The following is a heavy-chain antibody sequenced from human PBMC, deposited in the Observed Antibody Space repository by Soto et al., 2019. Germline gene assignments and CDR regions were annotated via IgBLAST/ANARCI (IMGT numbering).Heavy chain of an antibody. CDR2: VYYNGIT. CDR3: TRANWNSEY. Sequence: SETLSLPCTVSGGSINNHYWRWIRQPPGKGLEWLGYVYYNGITNYNPSLKSRVTMSVDTSKNQLSLHLTSLSAAVTGIYYCTRANWNSEYWGQGNLVTVSS. CDR1: GGSINNHY. V-gene: IGHV4-59*11. J-gene: IGHJ4*02. D-gene: IGHD1-20*01.